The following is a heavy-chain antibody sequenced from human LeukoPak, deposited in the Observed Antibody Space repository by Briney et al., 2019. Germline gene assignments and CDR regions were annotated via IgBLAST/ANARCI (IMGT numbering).Heavy chain of an antibody. CDR3: AKRLNPGGRYFDY. Sequence: GSLRLSCAASGFTFGSYAMTWVRQAPGKGLEWVSAIGSNVVSTYYADSVKGRFTISRDNSKNTLFLQMNSLRAEDTAVYYCAKRLNPGGRYFDYWGQGTLVTVSS. CDR2: IGSNVVST. D-gene: IGHD1-14*01. V-gene: IGHV3-23*01. J-gene: IGHJ4*02. CDR1: GFTFGSYA.